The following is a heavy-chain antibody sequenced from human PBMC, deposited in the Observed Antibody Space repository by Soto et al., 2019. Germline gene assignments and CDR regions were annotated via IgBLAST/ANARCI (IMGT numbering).Heavy chain of an antibody. D-gene: IGHD5-18*01. Sequence: XXSLRLSFAASGFTFSSYGMHWVPQAPGKGLEWVAVISYDGSNKYYADSVKGRFTISRDNSKNTLYLQMNSLRAEDTAVYYCAKDAAMDGYYYYGMDVWGQGTTVTVSS. CDR2: ISYDGSNK. CDR3: AKDAAMDGYYYYGMDV. V-gene: IGHV3-30*18. J-gene: IGHJ6*02. CDR1: GFTFSSYG.